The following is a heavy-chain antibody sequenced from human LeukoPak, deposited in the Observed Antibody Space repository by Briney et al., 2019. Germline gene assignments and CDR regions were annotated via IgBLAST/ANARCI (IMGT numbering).Heavy chain of an antibody. CDR3: ARDQGFTIFEVVTKIRHDY. CDR1: GYTFTSYG. Sequence: ASEKLSCKASGYTFTSYGISWVRQAPGQGLEWMGWISAYNGNTNYAQKLQGRVTMTTDTSTSTAYMELRSLRSDDTAVYYCARDQGFTIFEVVTKIRHDYWGQGTLVTASS. J-gene: IGHJ4*02. CDR2: ISAYNGNT. V-gene: IGHV1-18*01. D-gene: IGHD3-3*01.